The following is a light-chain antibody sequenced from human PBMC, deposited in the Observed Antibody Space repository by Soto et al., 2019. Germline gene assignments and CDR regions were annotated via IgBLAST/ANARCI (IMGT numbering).Light chain of an antibody. V-gene: IGKV3-20*01. CDR3: QQNSTSRSWT. Sequence: EVVLTQSPGTLSLSPGERATLSCRASQSINGNFLVWYQQKLGQAPRLLIFAASSRAPGIPDRFSGSGSGTDFTLTISRLDPEDFAVYYCQQNSTSRSWTFGQGTKVEV. CDR1: QSINGNF. CDR2: AAS. J-gene: IGKJ1*01.